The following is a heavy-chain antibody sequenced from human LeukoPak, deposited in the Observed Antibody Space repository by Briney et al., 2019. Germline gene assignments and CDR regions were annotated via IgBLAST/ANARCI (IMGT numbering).Heavy chain of an antibody. CDR3: ARAPSARSSSPYYFAY. Sequence: PSETLSLTCTVSGASITGYYWSWIRQPPGKGLEYIGSIYYSGSTDYSPSLKSRVTISVYTSKNQFSLQLRSVTAADTAVYFCARAPSARSSSPYYFAYWGQGTLVTVSS. CDR1: GASITGYY. V-gene: IGHV4-59*01. CDR2: IYYSGST. D-gene: IGHD6-6*01. J-gene: IGHJ4*02.